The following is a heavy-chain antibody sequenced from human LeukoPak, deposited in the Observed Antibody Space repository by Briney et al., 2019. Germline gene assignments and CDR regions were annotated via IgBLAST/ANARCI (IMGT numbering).Heavy chain of an antibody. J-gene: IGHJ4*02. V-gene: IGHV1-18*01. CDR2: ISAYNGNT. CDR3: ATIGPTSLSGY. Sequence: ASVKVSCKASGYTFTSYGISWVRQAPGQGLEWMGWISAYNGNTNYAQKFQGRVTMTEDTSTDTAYMELSSLRSEDTAVYYCATIGPTSLSGYWGQGTLVTVSS. D-gene: IGHD1-1*01. CDR1: GYTFTSYG.